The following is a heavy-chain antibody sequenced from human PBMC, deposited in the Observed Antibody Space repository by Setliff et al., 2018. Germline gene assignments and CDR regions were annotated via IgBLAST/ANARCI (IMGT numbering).Heavy chain of an antibody. V-gene: IGHV4-34*01. J-gene: IGHJ6*03. CDR1: GGSFSGYY. CDR2: INHSGST. Sequence: SETLSLTCAVYGGSFSGYYWSWIRQPPGKGLEWIGEINHSGSTNYNPSLKSRVTISVDSSKNQFSLKLSSVTAADTAVYYCARKSRNIVVVPAAVIYYYYYYMDVWGKGTTVTVSS. D-gene: IGHD2-2*01. CDR3: ARKSRNIVVVPAAVIYYYYYYMDV.